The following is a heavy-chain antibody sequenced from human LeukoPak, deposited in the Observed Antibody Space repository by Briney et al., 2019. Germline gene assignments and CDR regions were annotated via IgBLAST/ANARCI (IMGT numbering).Heavy chain of an antibody. Sequence: ASVKVSCKASGYTFTSYDINWVRQATGQGLEWMGWMNPNSGNTGYAQKFQGRVTMTRNTSISTAYMELSSLRSEDTAVYYCARLAPPPPRNYDYVWGSHYGMDVWGQGTTVTVSS. V-gene: IGHV1-8*01. D-gene: IGHD3-16*01. CDR3: ARLAPPPPRNYDYVWGSHYGMDV. CDR2: MNPNSGNT. J-gene: IGHJ6*02. CDR1: GYTFTSYD.